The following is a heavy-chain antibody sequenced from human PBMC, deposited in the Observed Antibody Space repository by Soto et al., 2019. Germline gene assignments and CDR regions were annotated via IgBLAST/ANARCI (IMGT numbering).Heavy chain of an antibody. J-gene: IGHJ4*02. CDR2: IHWDDDK. Sequence: QITLKESGPTLVKPTQTLTLTCTFSGFSLSSTRMAVGWIRQPPGKALEWLALIHWDDDKRYSPFLKSRLTITKDTSKNQVVLTMSNMEPVDTARYYCAHIVVAGLGYYFDYWGQGTLVTVSS. CDR3: AHIVVAGLGYYFDY. D-gene: IGHD6-19*01. CDR1: GFSLSSTRMA. V-gene: IGHV2-5*02.